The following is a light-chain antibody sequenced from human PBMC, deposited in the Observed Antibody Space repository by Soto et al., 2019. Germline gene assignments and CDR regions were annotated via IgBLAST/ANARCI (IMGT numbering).Light chain of an antibody. V-gene: IGKV1-12*01. CDR2: GAS. J-gene: IGKJ5*01. Sequence: IQMTQSPSSVSASVGDRVTITCRASQDVGKWLAWYQQKPGKAPTLLIHGASSLQSGVPPRYSGSGYGTDFTLTISSLQPEDFATYYRQQANSFPITFGQGTRLEI. CDR3: QQANSFPIT. CDR1: QDVGKW.